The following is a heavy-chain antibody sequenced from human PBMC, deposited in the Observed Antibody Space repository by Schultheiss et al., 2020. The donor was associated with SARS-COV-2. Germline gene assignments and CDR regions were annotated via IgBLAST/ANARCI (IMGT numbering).Heavy chain of an antibody. J-gene: IGHJ4*02. CDR1: GGSISSGGYY. D-gene: IGHD6-19*01. CDR3: ASDSSGWYGGYFDY. Sequence: SETLSLTCTVSGGSISSGGYYWSWIRQHPGKGLEWIGYIYYSGSTNYNPSLKSRVTISVDTSKNQFSLKLSSVTAADTAVYYCASDSSGWYGGYFDYWGQGTLVTVSS. CDR2: IYYSGST. V-gene: IGHV4-61*08.